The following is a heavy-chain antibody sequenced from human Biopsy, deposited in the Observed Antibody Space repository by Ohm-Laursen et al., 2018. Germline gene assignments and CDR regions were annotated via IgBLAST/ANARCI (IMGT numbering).Heavy chain of an antibody. CDR1: GYFFSSYG. CDR2: ISGYNGNT. Sequence: GASVKVSCNVSGYFFSSYGLNWVRQAPGQGLEWMGRISGYNGNTNYAQKFQGRVTMTIDSSASTAYLELRSLRSDDTAFYYCVRGTGSQYFDYWGQGTLVTVSS. CDR3: VRGTGSQYFDY. J-gene: IGHJ4*02. D-gene: IGHD1-26*01. V-gene: IGHV1-18*01.